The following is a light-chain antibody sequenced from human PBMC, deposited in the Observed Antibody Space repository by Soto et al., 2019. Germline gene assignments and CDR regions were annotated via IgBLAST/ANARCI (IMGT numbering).Light chain of an antibody. CDR1: QSISANY. J-gene: IGKJ1*01. Sequence: EIVLTQSPGTVSLSPGDRATLSCRASQSISANYLAWYQQKPGQAPRLLIYGVSIRATGIPDRFACSGSGPDFTLTISRLEPEDFAVYYCHQYGVLPKTFGQGTTVEIK. V-gene: IGKV3-20*01. CDR2: GVS. CDR3: HQYGVLPKT.